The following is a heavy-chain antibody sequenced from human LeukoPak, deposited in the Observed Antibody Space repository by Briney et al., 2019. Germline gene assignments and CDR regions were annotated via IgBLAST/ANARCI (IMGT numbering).Heavy chain of an antibody. V-gene: IGHV3-53*01. J-gene: IGHJ4*02. CDR2: IYSGGST. CDR1: GFTVSSNY. CDR3: ARVRYSGSYQSVTDY. Sequence: GGSLRLSCAASGFTVSSNYMSRVRQAPGKGLEWVSVIYSGGSTYYADSVKGRFTISRDNSKNTLYLQMNSLRAEDTAVYYCARVRYSGSYQSVTDYWGQGTLVTVSS. D-gene: IGHD1-26*01.